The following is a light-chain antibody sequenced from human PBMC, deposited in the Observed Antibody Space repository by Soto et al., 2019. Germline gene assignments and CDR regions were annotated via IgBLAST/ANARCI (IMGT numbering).Light chain of an antibody. CDR1: QSVSSY. CDR3: QRRSNWIT. CDR2: DAS. Sequence: TQNTVTLSVSPGERATLSCRASQSVSSYLAWYQQKPGQAPRLLIYDASNRATGIPARFSGSGSGTDFTLTISSLEPEDFAVDYCQRRSNWITFGQGTPLELK. V-gene: IGKV3-11*01. J-gene: IGKJ5*01.